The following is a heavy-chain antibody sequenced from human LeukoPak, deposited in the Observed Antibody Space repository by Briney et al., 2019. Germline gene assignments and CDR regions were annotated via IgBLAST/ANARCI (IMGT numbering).Heavy chain of an antibody. V-gene: IGHV4-59*01. Sequence: SETLSLTCTVSGGSISSYYWSWIRQPPGKGLEWIGYIYYSGSTNYNPSLKSRVTISVDTPKNQFSLKLSSVTAADTAVYYCARFGAAAVDYWGQGTLVTVSS. CDR2: IYYSGST. D-gene: IGHD6-13*01. CDR1: GGSISSYY. J-gene: IGHJ4*02. CDR3: ARFGAAAVDY.